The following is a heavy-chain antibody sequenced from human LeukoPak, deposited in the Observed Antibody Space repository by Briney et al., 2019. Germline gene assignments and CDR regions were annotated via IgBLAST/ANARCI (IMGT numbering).Heavy chain of an antibody. CDR2: ISGSGGST. V-gene: IGHV3-23*01. J-gene: IGHJ4*02. D-gene: IGHD3-10*01. Sequence: PGGSLRLFCAASGFTFSSYAITWVRQAPGEGLDWVSAISGSGGSTFYADSVKGRFTISRDNAKNSLYLQMNSLRVEDTAVYFCTRGSTGYWGQGTLVTVSS. CDR3: TRGSTGY. CDR1: GFTFSSYA.